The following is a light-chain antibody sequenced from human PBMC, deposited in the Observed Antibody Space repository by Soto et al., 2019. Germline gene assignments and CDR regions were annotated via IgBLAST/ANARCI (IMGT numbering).Light chain of an antibody. CDR1: QSISSW. CDR2: KAS. CDR3: QQYDSYPLT. J-gene: IGKJ4*01. V-gene: IGKV1-5*03. Sequence: DIQMTQFPSTLSASVGDRVTISCRASQSISSWLAWYQQKPGKAPRLLIYKASTLESGVPSRFSGSGSGTEFTLTISSLQPDDVAAYYCQQYDSYPLTFGGGTKVDIK.